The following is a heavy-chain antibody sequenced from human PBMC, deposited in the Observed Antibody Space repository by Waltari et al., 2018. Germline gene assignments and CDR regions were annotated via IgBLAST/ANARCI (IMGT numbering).Heavy chain of an antibody. Sequence: QVQLQESGPGLVKPSETLSLTCTVSGGSISSYYWSWIRQPPGKGLEWIGYIDYSGSTNYNPSLKSRVTISVDTSKNQFSLKLSSVTAADTAVYYCARADLDYKQIPYYYYYMDVWGKGTTVTVSS. CDR1: GGSISSYY. CDR3: ARADLDYKQIPYYYYYMDV. J-gene: IGHJ6*03. V-gene: IGHV4-59*01. CDR2: IDYSGST. D-gene: IGHD4-4*01.